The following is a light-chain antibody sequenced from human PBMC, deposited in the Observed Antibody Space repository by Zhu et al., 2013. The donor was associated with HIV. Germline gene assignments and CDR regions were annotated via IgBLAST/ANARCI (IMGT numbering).Light chain of an antibody. V-gene: IGKV3-20*01. J-gene: IGKJ1*01. CDR2: GTS. CDR3: QQSYSTPWT. Sequence: DIVLTQSPGTLSLSPGERATLSCRASQSVGNNFLAWYQQKPGQAPRLLIYGTSNRAPGIPDRFSGSGSRTDFTLSINSLQPEDFATYCCQQSYSTPWTFGQGTEVEIK. CDR1: QSVGNNF.